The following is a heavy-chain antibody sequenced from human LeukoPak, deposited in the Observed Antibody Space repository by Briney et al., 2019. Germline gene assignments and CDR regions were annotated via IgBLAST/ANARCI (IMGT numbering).Heavy chain of an antibody. CDR3: ARGWNYDFWSGYTNWFDP. CDR1: GGSFSGYY. Sequence: SETLSLTCAVYGGSFSGYYWSWIRQPPGKGLEWIGEINHSGSTNYNPSLKSRVTISVDTSKNQFSLKPSSVTAADTAVYYCARGWNYDFWSGYTNWFDPWGQGTLVTVSS. CDR2: INHSGST. D-gene: IGHD3-3*01. V-gene: IGHV4-34*01. J-gene: IGHJ5*02.